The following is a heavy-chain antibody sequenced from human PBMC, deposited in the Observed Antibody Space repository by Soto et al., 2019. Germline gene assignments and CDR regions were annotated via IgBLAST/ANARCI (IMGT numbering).Heavy chain of an antibody. D-gene: IGHD3-3*01. CDR2: INHSGDT. Sequence: PSETLSLTCNVSGGSFSGYYWSWIRQSPGKGLEWIGQINHSGDTNYNPSLKSRVTLSADTSKSQLSLKLSSVTAADTAVYYCARLLGEDTWGQGTLVTVSS. CDR3: ARLLGEDT. CDR1: GGSFSGYY. J-gene: IGHJ4*02. V-gene: IGHV4-34*01.